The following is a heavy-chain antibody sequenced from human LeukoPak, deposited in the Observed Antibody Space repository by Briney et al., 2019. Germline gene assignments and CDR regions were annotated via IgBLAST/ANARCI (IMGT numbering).Heavy chain of an antibody. J-gene: IGHJ2*01. CDR2: IYYSGST. CDR3: ARRLPRAPGGSESAIWDYWYFDL. V-gene: IGHV4-59*08. Sequence: SETLSLTCTVSGGSISSYYWSWIRQPPGKGLEWIGYIYYSGSTNYNPSLKSRGTISVDTSKNKFSLKLSSVTAADTAVYYCARRLPRAPGGSESAIWDYWYFDLWGRGTLVTVSS. D-gene: IGHD3-10*01. CDR1: GGSISSYY.